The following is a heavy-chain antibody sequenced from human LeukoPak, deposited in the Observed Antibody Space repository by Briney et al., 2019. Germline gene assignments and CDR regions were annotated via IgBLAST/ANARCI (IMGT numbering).Heavy chain of an antibody. V-gene: IGHV4-4*07. J-gene: IGHJ4*02. CDR1: DGSISNYY. D-gene: IGHD6-19*01. Sequence: SETLSLTRTVADGSISNYYWNWIRQPAGKGLELIGQIHTSGSTNYNPPLKKRLTMSIDTPENQASRTVRSVPAADTAVYYCARRGISGGWSFDFWGQGALVTVSS. CDR2: IHTSGST. CDR3: ARRGISGGWSFDF.